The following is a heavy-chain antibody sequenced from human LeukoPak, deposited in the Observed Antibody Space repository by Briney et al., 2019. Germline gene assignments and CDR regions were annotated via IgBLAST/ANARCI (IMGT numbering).Heavy chain of an antibody. V-gene: IGHV5-51*01. Sequence: GESLKISCKGSGYSFTSYWIGWVRQMPGKGLEWMGIIYPRDSDTRYSPSFQGQVTISADKSISTAYLQWNSLKASDTAMYYCARHYYGSGSSGQNDYWGQGALVTVSS. J-gene: IGHJ4*02. D-gene: IGHD3-10*01. CDR2: IYPRDSDT. CDR3: ARHYYGSGSSGQNDY. CDR1: GYSFTSYW.